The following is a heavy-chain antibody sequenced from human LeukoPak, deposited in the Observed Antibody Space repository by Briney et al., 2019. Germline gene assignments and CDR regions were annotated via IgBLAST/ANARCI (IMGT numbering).Heavy chain of an antibody. V-gene: IGHV5-51*01. CDR3: ARAAPYYYDSSGYQLIDY. CDR2: IYPGDSDT. J-gene: IGHJ4*02. CDR1: GYSFTSYW. Sequence: GESLKISCKGSGYSFTSYWIGWVRQMPGKGLEWMGIIYPGDSDTRYSPSFQGQVTISADKSISTAYLQWSSLKASDTAMYYCARAAPYYYDSSGYQLIDYWGQGTLVTVSS. D-gene: IGHD3-22*01.